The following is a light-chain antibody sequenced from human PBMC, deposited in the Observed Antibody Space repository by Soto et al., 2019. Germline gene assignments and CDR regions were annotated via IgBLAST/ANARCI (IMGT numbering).Light chain of an antibody. CDR3: QQSYSTPYT. Sequence: IQMTQSPSSLSASVGDRVTITCRASQSISRYFNWYQQKPGKAPKLLIYTATNLHSGVPPRFSGSGSGTEFTLIISSLQPEDAATYYCQQSYSTPYTFGQGTKLEIK. CDR1: QSISRY. CDR2: TAT. J-gene: IGKJ2*01. V-gene: IGKV1-39*01.